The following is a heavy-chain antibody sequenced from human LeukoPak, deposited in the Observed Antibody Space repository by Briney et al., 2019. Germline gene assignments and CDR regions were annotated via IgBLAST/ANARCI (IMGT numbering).Heavy chain of an antibody. CDR3: AKDPWDY. CDR1: GFTFSSYG. V-gene: IGHV3-30*02. Sequence: GGSLGLSCAASGFTFSSYGIHCARQAPGKGPEWVAFVHYDGSNKYYADSVKGRFTVSRDNSKNTVYLEMNSLNSEDTAVYYCAKDPWDYWGQGTLVTVSS. J-gene: IGHJ4*02. CDR2: VHYDGSNK.